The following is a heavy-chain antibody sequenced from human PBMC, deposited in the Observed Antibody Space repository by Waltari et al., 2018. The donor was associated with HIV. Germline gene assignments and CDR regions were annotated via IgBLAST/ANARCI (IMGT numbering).Heavy chain of an antibody. V-gene: IGHV3-53*05. J-gene: IGHJ5*02. Sequence: EVQLVTTGGRLALPGGSLRLSCTASDFNVLDNYITCVRQAPGTGLEGVSFLYIDGTSHYSDSVRCRFIVSGDKSKNTVFLQMNYLIVEDTALYFCAKGVKFYGPWGQGTQVTVSP. CDR3: AKGVKFYGP. CDR1: DFNVLDNY. D-gene: IGHD2-21*01. CDR2: LYIDGTS.